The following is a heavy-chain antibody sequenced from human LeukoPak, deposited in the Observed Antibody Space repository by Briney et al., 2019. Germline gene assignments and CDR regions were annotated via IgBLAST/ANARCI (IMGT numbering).Heavy chain of an antibody. CDR2: ISAYNGNT. D-gene: IGHD5-12*01. J-gene: IGHJ3*02. CDR1: GYTFTSYG. CDR3: ARIIVATGAFDI. V-gene: IGHV1-18*01. Sequence: GASVKVSCKASGYTFTSYGVSWVRQAPGQGLEWMGWISAYNGNTDYAQKLQGRVTMTTDTSTSTAYMELRSLRSDDTAVYYCARIIVATGAFDIWGQGTMVTVSS.